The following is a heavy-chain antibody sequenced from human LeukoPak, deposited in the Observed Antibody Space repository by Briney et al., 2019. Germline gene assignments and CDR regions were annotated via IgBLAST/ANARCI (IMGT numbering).Heavy chain of an antibody. J-gene: IGHJ4*02. D-gene: IGHD3-9*01. CDR3: ARGTGYYISYFDY. CDR2: INHSGST. V-gene: IGHV4-34*01. Sequence: SETLSLTCAVYGGSFSGYHWSWIRQPPGKGLEWIGEINHSGSTNYNPSLKSRVTISVDTSKNQFSLKLSSVTAADTAVYYCARGTGYYISYFDYWGQGTLVTVSS. CDR1: GGSFSGYH.